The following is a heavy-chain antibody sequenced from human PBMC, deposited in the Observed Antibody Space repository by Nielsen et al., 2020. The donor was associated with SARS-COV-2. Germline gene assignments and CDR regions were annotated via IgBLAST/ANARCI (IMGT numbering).Heavy chain of an antibody. CDR1: GFSFSNYS. CDR2: ISGDSYYI. D-gene: IGHD2-15*01. J-gene: IGHJ4*02. V-gene: IGHV3-21*01. CDR3: TRGFYSQSDY. Sequence: RGSLRLSCAGSGFSFSNYSMNWVRQAPGKGLEWVSSISGDSYYIFYSDSVKGRFTISRDNGKNSLYLQMNSLRSEDTARYYCTRGFYSQSDYWGQGTLVTVSS.